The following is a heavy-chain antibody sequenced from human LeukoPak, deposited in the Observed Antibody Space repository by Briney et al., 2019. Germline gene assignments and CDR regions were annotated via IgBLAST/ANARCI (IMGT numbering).Heavy chain of an antibody. CDR1: GFTFSSYG. J-gene: IGHJ6*02. CDR3: ARGPGLRYYYYGMDV. D-gene: IGHD6-19*01. V-gene: IGHV3-33*01. CDR2: IWYDGSNK. Sequence: GGSLTLSCAASGFTFSSYGMHWVRQAQGKGLDRVAVIWYDGSNKYYADSVKGRFTISRDNSKNTLYLQMNSLRAEDTAVYYCARGPGLRYYYYGMDVWGQGTTVTVSS.